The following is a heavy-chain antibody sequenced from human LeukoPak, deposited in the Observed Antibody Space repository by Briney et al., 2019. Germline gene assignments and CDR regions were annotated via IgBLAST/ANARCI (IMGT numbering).Heavy chain of an antibody. D-gene: IGHD6-13*01. Sequence: ASVKVSCKASGYTFTSCDINWVRQATGQGLEWMGWIYPNSGNTGYAQKFQGRVTMTRNTSISTAYMELSSLRSEDTAVYYCARHGEIAAAGYYYYYMDVWGKGTTVTVSS. V-gene: IGHV1-8*01. J-gene: IGHJ6*03. CDR1: GYTFTSCD. CDR3: ARHGEIAAAGYYYYYMDV. CDR2: IYPNSGNT.